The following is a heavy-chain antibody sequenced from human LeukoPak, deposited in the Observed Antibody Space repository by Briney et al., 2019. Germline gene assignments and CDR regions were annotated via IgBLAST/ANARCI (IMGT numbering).Heavy chain of an antibody. CDR1: GYTFTDYY. D-gene: IGHD1-26*01. CDR2: INPNSGGT. J-gene: IGHJ3*02. Sequence: ASVKVSCKASGYTFTDYYINWVRQAPGQGLEWMGWINPNSGGTNYAQKFQGRVTMTRDMSTSTVYMELSSLRSEDTAVYYCARKKRELSTDLSSFDIWGQGTMVTVSS. V-gene: IGHV1-2*02. CDR3: ARKKRELSTDLSSFDI.